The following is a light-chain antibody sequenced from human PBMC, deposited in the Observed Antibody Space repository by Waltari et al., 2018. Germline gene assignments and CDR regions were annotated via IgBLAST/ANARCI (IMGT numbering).Light chain of an antibody. CDR3: QQSYNAPYT. J-gene: IGKJ2*01. V-gene: IGKV1-39*01. Sequence: DIQMTQSPSSLPASVGYRGTITCLASQSISNYLNWYQHKPGEAPKLLVYVASNLQRGVPSRFSGSGSETDFTLTISSLQLEDFATYYCQQSYNAPYTFGQGTNVEIK. CDR2: VAS. CDR1: QSISNY.